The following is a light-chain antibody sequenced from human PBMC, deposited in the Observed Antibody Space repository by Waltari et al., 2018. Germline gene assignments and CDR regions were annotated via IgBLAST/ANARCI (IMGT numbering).Light chain of an antibody. V-gene: IGKV3-20*01. CDR2: GAS. CDR3: QQYGSSPYT. Sequence: EIVLTQSPGTLSLSPGERATLSCRASQSVSSSYLAWYQQKPVQAPRLLIYGASGRATGVPDRFSGSGSGTDFTLTISRLEPEDFAVYYCQQYGSSPYTFGQGTKLEIK. CDR1: QSVSSSY. J-gene: IGKJ2*01.